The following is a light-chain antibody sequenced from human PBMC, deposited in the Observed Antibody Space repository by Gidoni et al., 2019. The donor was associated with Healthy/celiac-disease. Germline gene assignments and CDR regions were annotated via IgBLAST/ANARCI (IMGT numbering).Light chain of an antibody. Sequence: EIVLTQSPGTLSLSPGERATLSCRASQSVSSSYLAWYQQKPGQAPRLLIYGASSRDTGIPDRFSGSGSGTDFTLTISRLEPEEFAVYYCQQYGSSPWTFGQGTKVEIK. CDR3: QQYGSSPWT. V-gene: IGKV3-20*01. J-gene: IGKJ1*01. CDR2: GAS. CDR1: QSVSSSY.